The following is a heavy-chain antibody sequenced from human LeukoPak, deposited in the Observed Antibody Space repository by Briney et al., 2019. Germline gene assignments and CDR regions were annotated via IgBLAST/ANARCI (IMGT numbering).Heavy chain of an antibody. CDR1: GGTFSSYA. Sequence: ASVKVSCKASGGTFSSYAISWVRQAPGQGLEWMGGIIPIFGTANYAQKFQGRVTITADKSTSTANMELSSLRSEDTAVYYCARDRYYDSSGYFEGLFDYWGQGTLVTVSS. D-gene: IGHD3-22*01. CDR3: ARDRYYDSSGYFEGLFDY. J-gene: IGHJ4*02. CDR2: IIPIFGTA. V-gene: IGHV1-69*06.